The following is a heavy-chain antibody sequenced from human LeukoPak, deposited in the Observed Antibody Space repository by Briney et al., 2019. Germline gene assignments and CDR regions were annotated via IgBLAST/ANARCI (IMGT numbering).Heavy chain of an antibody. Sequence: PSETLSLTCTVSGGSISSGGYYWSWIRQPPGKGLEWIGYIYYSGSTNYNPSLKSRVTISVDTSKNQFSLKLSSVTAADTAVYYCARPTSSGWYDAFDIWGQGTMVTVSS. CDR3: ARPTSSGWYDAFDI. J-gene: IGHJ3*02. D-gene: IGHD6-19*01. CDR2: IYYSGST. V-gene: IGHV4-61*08. CDR1: GGSISSGGYY.